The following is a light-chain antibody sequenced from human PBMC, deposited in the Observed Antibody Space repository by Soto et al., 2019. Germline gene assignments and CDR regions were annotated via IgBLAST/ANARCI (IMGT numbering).Light chain of an antibody. CDR2: AAS. V-gene: IGKV1-39*01. J-gene: IGKJ5*01. Sequence: DIPMTQFPSSLSASVRDRVTITCRASQSIRNYLNWYQQKPGKAPKLLIYAASSLQSGVPARFSGRGSGTDFTLTISSLQPEDFATYYCQQSYSTPRITFGQGTRLEIK. CDR3: QQSYSTPRIT. CDR1: QSIRNY.